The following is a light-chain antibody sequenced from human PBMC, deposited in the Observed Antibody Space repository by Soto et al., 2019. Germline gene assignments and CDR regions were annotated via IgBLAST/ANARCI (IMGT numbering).Light chain of an antibody. CDR3: QQYNYWPIT. CDR2: RAS. Sequence: EVVLTQSPATLSVSPREGATLSCRASQDIGPLLASYQQRPGQAPRLLIYRASTRAIGLPARFSGSGSGTDFTLTISSLQPEDFAVYYCQQYNYWPITFGGGTNVEI. V-gene: IGKV3-15*01. J-gene: IGKJ4*01. CDR1: QDIGPL.